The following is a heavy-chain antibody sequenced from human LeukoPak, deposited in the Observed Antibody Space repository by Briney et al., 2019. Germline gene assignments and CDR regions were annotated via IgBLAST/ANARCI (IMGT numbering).Heavy chain of an antibody. Sequence: ASVKVSCKASGYTFTGYYMHWVRQAPGQGLEWMGWINPNSGGTNYAQKSQGRVTITRDTSISTAYMELSRLRSDDTAVYYCARDLEVGARYYYYYYMDVWGKGTTVTVSS. D-gene: IGHD1-26*01. CDR2: INPNSGGT. CDR1: GYTFTGYY. CDR3: ARDLEVGARYYYYYYMDV. J-gene: IGHJ6*03. V-gene: IGHV1-2*02.